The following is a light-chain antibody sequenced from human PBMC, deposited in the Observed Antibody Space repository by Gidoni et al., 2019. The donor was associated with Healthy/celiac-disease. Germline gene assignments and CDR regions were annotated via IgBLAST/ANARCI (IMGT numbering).Light chain of an antibody. V-gene: IGKV3-11*01. CDR3: QQRSNWPPIT. CDR2: DAS. CDR1: QSVRSY. Sequence: EIVLTQSPATLSLSPGERATLSCRARQSVRSYLAWYQQKPGEAPRLLIYDASNRATGIPARFSGSGSGTDFTLTISSLEPEDFAVYYCQQRSNWPPITFGEGTRLEIK. J-gene: IGKJ5*01.